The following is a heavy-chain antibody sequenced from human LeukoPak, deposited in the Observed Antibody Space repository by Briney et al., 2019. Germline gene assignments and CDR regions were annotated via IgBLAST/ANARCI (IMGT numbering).Heavy chain of an antibody. Sequence: GGSLRLSCAASGFTFSRYAMHWVRQAPGKGLEWVAVISYDGSNKYYADSVKGRFTISRDNSKNTLYLQMNSLRAEDTAVYYCAGELLLGYWGQGTLVTVSS. J-gene: IGHJ4*02. CDR3: AGELLLGY. CDR1: GFTFSRYA. V-gene: IGHV3-30-3*01. D-gene: IGHD1-26*01. CDR2: ISYDGSNK.